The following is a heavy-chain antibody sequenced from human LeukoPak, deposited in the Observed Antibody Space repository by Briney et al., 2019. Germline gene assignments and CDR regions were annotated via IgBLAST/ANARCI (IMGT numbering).Heavy chain of an antibody. CDR2: TYLRDKWYN. J-gene: IGHJ5*02. CDR1: GDTVSSNSAA. Sequence: SQTLSLTCAISGDTVSSNSAAWNCIRQSPSRGLEWLGRTYLRDKWYNDYADSVRSRITIRPDTSRNQFSLQLKSVTPEDTAVYYCVMSLAAAGATWFDLWGQGTLVTVSA. V-gene: IGHV6-1*01. D-gene: IGHD1-14*01. CDR3: VMSLAAAGATWFDL.